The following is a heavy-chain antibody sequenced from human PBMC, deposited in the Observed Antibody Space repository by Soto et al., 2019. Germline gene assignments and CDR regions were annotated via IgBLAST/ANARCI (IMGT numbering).Heavy chain of an antibody. CDR1: GYTFTSYY. D-gene: IGHD5-18*01. CDR2: INPSGGST. Sequence: QVQLVQSGAEVKKPGASVKVSCKASGYTFTSYYMHWVRQAPGQGLEWMGIINPSGGSTSYAQKFQGRVTMTRATSTSTVYMELNSLRSEGTAVYYCARVYPSDTRYGYVGNNWFDPWGHGTLVTVSS. J-gene: IGHJ5*02. V-gene: IGHV1-46*03. CDR3: ARVYPSDTRYGYVGNNWFDP.